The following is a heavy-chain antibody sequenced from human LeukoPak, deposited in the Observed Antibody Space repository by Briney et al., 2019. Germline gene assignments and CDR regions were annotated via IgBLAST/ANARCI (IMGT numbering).Heavy chain of an antibody. Sequence: ASVKVSCKASGYTFTSYYMHWVRQAPGQGLEWMGIINPSGGSTSYAQKFQGRVTMTRDTSTSTAYMELRSLRSDDTAEYYCARNYYDSSFLPNWFDPWGQGTLVTVSS. CDR1: GYTFTSYY. J-gene: IGHJ5*02. V-gene: IGHV1-46*01. D-gene: IGHD3-22*01. CDR2: INPSGGST. CDR3: ARNYYDSSFLPNWFDP.